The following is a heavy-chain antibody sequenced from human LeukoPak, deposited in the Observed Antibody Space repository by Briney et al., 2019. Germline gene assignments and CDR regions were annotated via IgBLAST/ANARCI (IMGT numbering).Heavy chain of an antibody. CDR1: GYTFTGYY. Sequence: GASVKVSCKASGYTFTGYYMHWVRQAPGQGLEWMGWINPNSGGTNYAQKLQGRVTMTTDTSTSTAYMELRSLRSDDTAVYYCARSGNYYDSSGYYLEADYWGQGTLVTVSS. V-gene: IGHV1-2*02. D-gene: IGHD3-22*01. CDR3: ARSGNYYDSSGYYLEADY. J-gene: IGHJ4*02. CDR2: INPNSGGT.